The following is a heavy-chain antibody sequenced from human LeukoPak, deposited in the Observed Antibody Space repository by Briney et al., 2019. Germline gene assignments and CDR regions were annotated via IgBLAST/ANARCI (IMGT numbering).Heavy chain of an antibody. CDR1: GFTFSSYG. V-gene: IGHV3-30*18. J-gene: IGHJ6*02. CDR2: ISYDGSNK. D-gene: IGHD5-24*01. Sequence: PGGSLRLSCAASGFTFSSYGMHWVRQAPSKGLEWVAVISYDGSNKYYADSVKGRFTISRDNSKNTLYLQMNSRRAEDTAVYYCAKDRGDGYNYDYYYGMDVWGQGTTVTVSS. CDR3: AKDRGDGYNYDYYYGMDV.